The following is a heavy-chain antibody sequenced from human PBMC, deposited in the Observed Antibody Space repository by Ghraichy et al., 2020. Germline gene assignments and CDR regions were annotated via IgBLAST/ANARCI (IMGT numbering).Heavy chain of an antibody. D-gene: IGHD3-22*01. CDR1: GGSISSYY. Sequence: SETLSLTCTVSGGSISSYYWSWIRQPPGKGLEWIGYIYYSGSTNYNPSLKSRVTISVDTSKNQFSLKLSSVTAAYTAVYYCARQYYYDSSGYWADWYFDLWGRGTLVTVSS. V-gene: IGHV4-59*01. J-gene: IGHJ2*01. CDR3: ARQYYYDSSGYWADWYFDL. CDR2: IYYSGST.